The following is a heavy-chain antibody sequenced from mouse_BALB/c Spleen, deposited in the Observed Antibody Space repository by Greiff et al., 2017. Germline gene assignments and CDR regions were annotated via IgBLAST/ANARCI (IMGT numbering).Heavy chain of an antibody. CDR3: TRETTGTFAY. D-gene: IGHD4-1*02. Sequence: KQPGSELVRPGASVKLSCKASGYTFTSYWMHWVKQRHGQGLEWIGNIYPGSGSTNYDEKFKSKGTLTVDTSSSTAYMHLSSLTSEDSAVYYCTRETTGTFAYWGQGTLVTVSA. CDR1: GYTFTSYW. J-gene: IGHJ3*01. V-gene: IGHV1S22*01. CDR2: IYPGSGST.